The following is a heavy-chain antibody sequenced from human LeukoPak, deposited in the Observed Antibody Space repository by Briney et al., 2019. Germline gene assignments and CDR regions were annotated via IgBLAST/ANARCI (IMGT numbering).Heavy chain of an antibody. D-gene: IGHD3-10*01. J-gene: IGHJ4*02. Sequence: GASVKVSCKASGYTFTSYGISWVRQAPGQGLEWMGWINPNSGGTNYAQKFQGRVTMTRDTSISTAYMELSRLRSDDTAVYYCARRYGSGSYLGYWGQGTLVTVSS. CDR3: ARRYGSGSYLGY. CDR2: INPNSGGT. CDR1: GYTFTSYG. V-gene: IGHV1-2*02.